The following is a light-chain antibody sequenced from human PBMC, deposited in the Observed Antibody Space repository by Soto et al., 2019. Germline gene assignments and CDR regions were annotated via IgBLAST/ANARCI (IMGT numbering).Light chain of an antibody. CDR1: NSDVGGYDY. Sequence: QSVLTQPASVSGSPGQSITISCTGTNSDVGGYDYVSWYQQHPGKAPKLIIYEVSNRPSGVSNRFSGSKSGNTASLTISGLQAEDEADYYCCSYAGSYPYVFGTGTKVTVL. V-gene: IGLV2-14*01. CDR2: EVS. CDR3: CSYAGSYPYV. J-gene: IGLJ1*01.